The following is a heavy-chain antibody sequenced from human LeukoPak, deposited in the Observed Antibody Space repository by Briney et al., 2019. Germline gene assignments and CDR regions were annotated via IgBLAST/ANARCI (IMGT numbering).Heavy chain of an antibody. CDR3: ARDLGYYDSSGYPSY. CDR2: IWYDGSNK. V-gene: IGHV3-33*01. D-gene: IGHD3-22*01. Sequence: GALRLSCAASGFTFSSYGMHWVRQAPGKGLEWVAVIWYDGSNKYYADSVKGRFTISRDNSKNTLYLQMNSLRAEDTAVYYCARDLGYYDSSGYPSYWGQGTLVTVSS. CDR1: GFTFSSYG. J-gene: IGHJ4*02.